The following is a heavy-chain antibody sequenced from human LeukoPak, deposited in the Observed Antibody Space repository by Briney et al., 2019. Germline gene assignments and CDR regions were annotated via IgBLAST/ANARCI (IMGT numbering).Heavy chain of an antibody. CDR2: IIANSRGAT. D-gene: IGHD2-2*02. Sequence: GGSLRLSCTASGFTFHTYDMSWVRQAPGKGLEWVSTIIANSRGATYYADSVKGRFTVSRDNSKNTLYLQMNSLRAEDTAVYYCAKDPLWGYCSSTSCYTSANDYWGQGTLVTVSS. CDR1: GFTFHTYD. CDR3: AKDPLWGYCSSTSCYTSANDY. V-gene: IGHV3-23*01. J-gene: IGHJ4*02.